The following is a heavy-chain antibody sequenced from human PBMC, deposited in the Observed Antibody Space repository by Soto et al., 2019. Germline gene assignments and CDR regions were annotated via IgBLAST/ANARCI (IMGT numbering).Heavy chain of an antibody. CDR3: AGDQWFGEPRSQYNWFDS. CDR2: IYYTGTT. CDR1: GGSISIGGYY. V-gene: IGHV4-31*11. Sequence: VQLQESGPGLVKPSQTLSLSCAVSGGSISIGGYYWSWIRQHPGKGLEWIGYIYYTGTTYYKSSLKSRVIMSVDTSKNQFSPNLTSVTAADTAVYYCAGDQWFGEPRSQYNWFDSWGQGILVTVAS. J-gene: IGHJ5*01. D-gene: IGHD3-10*01.